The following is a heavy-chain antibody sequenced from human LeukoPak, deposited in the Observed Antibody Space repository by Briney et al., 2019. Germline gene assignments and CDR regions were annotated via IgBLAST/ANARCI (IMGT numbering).Heavy chain of an antibody. CDR1: GGSMTSFY. V-gene: IGHV4-4*07. Sequence: SETLSLTCTVSGGSMTSFYWNWIRQPAGKGLQWIGHIYTSGNTNDNPSLKSRVTMSLDTSKNQFSLKLTSVIAADTAVYYCARSWNWNAPFDFWGQGTLVTVSS. CDR2: IYTSGNT. J-gene: IGHJ4*02. D-gene: IGHD1-1*01. CDR3: ARSWNWNAPFDF.